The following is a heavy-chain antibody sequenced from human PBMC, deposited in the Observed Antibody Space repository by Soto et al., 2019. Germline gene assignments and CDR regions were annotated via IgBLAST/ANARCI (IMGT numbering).Heavy chain of an antibody. Sequence: PSETLSLICTVSGGSISSYYWSWIRQPPGKGLEWIGYIYYSGSTNYNPSLKSRVTISVDTSKNQFSLKLSSVTAADTAVYYCARVPDRWGQGTLVTVSS. CDR3: ARVPDR. D-gene: IGHD2-2*01. J-gene: IGHJ5*02. CDR1: GGSISSYY. CDR2: IYYSGST. V-gene: IGHV4-59*01.